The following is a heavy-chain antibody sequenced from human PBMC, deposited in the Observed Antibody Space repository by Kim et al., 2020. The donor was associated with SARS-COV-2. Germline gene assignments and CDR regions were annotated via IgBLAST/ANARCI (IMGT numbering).Heavy chain of an antibody. CDR1: GYTFTTYD. CDR2: INTNTGNP. J-gene: IGHJ4*02. D-gene: IGHD2-2*01. Sequence: ASVKVSCQASGYTFTTYDMNWVRQAPGQGLEWMGWINTNTGNPTYAQGFTGRIVFSLDTSVSTAYLQISSLKAEDTAMYYCARGKGFCSSASCYGDYWGQGTLVTVSS. V-gene: IGHV7-4-1*02. CDR3: ARGKGFCSSASCYGDY.